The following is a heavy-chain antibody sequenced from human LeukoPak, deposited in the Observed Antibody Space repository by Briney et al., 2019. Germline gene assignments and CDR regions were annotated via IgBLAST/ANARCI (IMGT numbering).Heavy chain of an antibody. V-gene: IGHV3-66*01. D-gene: IGHD3-10*01. CDR3: ARDAISGSYGMDV. CDR1: GFTVSNKY. CDR2: IYSGGST. J-gene: IGHJ6*02. Sequence: GGSLRLSCAASGFTVSNKYMSWVRQAPGKGLEWVSVIYSGGSTYCADSVKGRFTISRDNSKNTLYLQMNSLKAEDTAVYYCARDAISGSYGMDVWGQGTTVTVSS.